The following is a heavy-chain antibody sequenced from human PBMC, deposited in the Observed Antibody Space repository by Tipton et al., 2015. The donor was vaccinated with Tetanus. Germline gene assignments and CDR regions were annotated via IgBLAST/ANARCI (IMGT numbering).Heavy chain of an antibody. CDR3: AREQSGYDRGFDY. D-gene: IGHD5-12*01. Sequence: SLRLSCATSGFTFSSYAMHWVRQAPGKGLEWVAVISYDGSNKYYADSVKGRFTISRDNSKNTLYLQMNSLRAEDTAVYYCAREQSGYDRGFDYWGQGTLVTVSS. CDR1: GFTFSSYA. J-gene: IGHJ4*02. CDR2: ISYDGSNK. V-gene: IGHV3-30-3*01.